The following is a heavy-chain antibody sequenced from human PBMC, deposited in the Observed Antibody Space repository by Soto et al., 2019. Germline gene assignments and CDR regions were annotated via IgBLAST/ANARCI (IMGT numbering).Heavy chain of an antibody. J-gene: IGHJ4*02. Sequence: PGGSLRLSCSASGFTFNNYAMHWVRQAPGKGLVYVSTVSSDGGTPYYADSVKGRFSISRDNSKNTLYLQMSSLRAEDTAVYYCVMGYYFDYWGQGTLVTVSS. CDR2: VSSDGGTP. CDR1: GFTFNNYA. CDR3: VMGYYFDY. V-gene: IGHV3-64D*06. D-gene: IGHD3-16*01.